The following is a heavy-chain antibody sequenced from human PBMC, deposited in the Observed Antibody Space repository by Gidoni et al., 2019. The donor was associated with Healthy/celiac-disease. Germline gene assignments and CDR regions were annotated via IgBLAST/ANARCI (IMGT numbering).Heavy chain of an antibody. CDR3: AKDIYGQGSFDY. Sequence: EVQLVESGGGLVQPGRSLRLSCAASGVTFDDYAMHWVRQAPGKGLGWVSGISWNSGSIGYADSVKGRFTISRDNAKNSLYLQMNSLRAEDTALYYCAKDIYGQGSFDYWGQGTLVTVSS. CDR2: ISWNSGSI. J-gene: IGHJ4*02. D-gene: IGHD3-10*01. V-gene: IGHV3-9*01. CDR1: GVTFDDYA.